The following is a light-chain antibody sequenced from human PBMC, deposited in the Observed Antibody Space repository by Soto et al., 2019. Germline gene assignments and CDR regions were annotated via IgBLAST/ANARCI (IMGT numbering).Light chain of an antibody. V-gene: IGLV2-8*01. CDR2: EVS. Sequence: QSVLTQPPSASGSLGQSVTISCTGTSSDVGGHNYVSWYQQHPGKAPKLMIYEVSKRPSGVPDRFSGSKSGNTASLTVSGLQAEDEADYHCSSYAGGSTLVFGGGTKLTVL. J-gene: IGLJ3*02. CDR1: SSDVGGHNY. CDR3: SSYAGGSTLV.